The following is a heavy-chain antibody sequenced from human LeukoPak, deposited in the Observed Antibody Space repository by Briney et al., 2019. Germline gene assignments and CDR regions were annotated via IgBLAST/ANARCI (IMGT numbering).Heavy chain of an antibody. CDR2: INSDGSST. J-gene: IGHJ4*02. CDR3: ARDSYRYCSSTSCYTLDY. D-gene: IGHD2-2*02. V-gene: IGHV3-74*01. Sequence: PGGSLRLSCAASGFTFSSYWMHWVRQAPGKGLVWVSRINSDGSSTSYADSVKGRFTISRDNAKNTLYLQMNSLRAEDTAVYYCARDSYRYCSSTSCYTLDYWGQGTLVTVSS. CDR1: GFTFSSYW.